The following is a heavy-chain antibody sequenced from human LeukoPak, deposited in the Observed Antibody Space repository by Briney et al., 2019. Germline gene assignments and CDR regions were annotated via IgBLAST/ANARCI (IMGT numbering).Heavy chain of an antibody. V-gene: IGHV3-53*01. CDR2: IYIAPTT. CDR1: GFAVSNYY. J-gene: IGHJ5*02. CDR3: AREIKTNWFDP. Sequence: GGSLRLSCAASGFAVSNYYMTWVRQAPGKGLEWVSIIYIAPTTYYADSVKGRFTISRDNSKNTLYLLLNNLRAEDTAVYCCAREIKTNWFDPWGQGTLVTVSS.